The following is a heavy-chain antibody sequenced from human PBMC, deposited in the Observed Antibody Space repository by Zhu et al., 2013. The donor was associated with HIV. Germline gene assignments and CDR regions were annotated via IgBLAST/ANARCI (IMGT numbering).Heavy chain of an antibody. CDR1: GGTFSNYT. V-gene: IGHV1-69*01. D-gene: IGHD3-22*01. Sequence: QVQLVQSGAEVKKPGSSVKVSCKASGGTFSNYTITWVRQAPGQGPEWMGGIIPIFGSANYAQRFQGRVTITADESTRTAYMELGTLRSEDTAVYYCIRRAFYYDRSWFDPWGQGTLVTVSS. J-gene: IGHJ5*02. CDR2: IIPIFGSA. CDR3: IRRAFYYDRSWFDP.